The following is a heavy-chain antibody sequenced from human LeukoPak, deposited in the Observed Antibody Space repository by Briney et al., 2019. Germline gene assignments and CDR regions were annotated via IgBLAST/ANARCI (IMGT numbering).Heavy chain of an antibody. CDR3: ARVRLQPRTLLDDAFDI. CDR2: INQDGSEK. J-gene: IGHJ3*02. D-gene: IGHD1-14*01. CDR1: GFTFSNYW. V-gene: IGHV3-7*01. Sequence: GGSLRLSCAASGFTFSNYWMNWVRQAPGKGLEWVANINQDGSEKYYVDSVKGRFTISRDNAKNSLYLQMNSLRAEDTAVYYCARVRLQPRTLLDDAFDIWGQGTMVTVSS.